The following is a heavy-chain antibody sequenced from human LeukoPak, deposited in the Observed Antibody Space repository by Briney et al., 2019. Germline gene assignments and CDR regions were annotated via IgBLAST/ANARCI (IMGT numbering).Heavy chain of an antibody. J-gene: IGHJ5*02. CDR3: ARISSSSRLWGSNWFDP. Sequence: NPGGSLRLSCAASGFTFSDYYMSWIRQAPGKGLEWVSYISSSGSTIYYADSVKGRFTISRDNAKNSLYLQMNSLRAEDTAVYYCARISSSSRLWGSNWFDPWGQGTLVTVSS. CDR2: ISSSGSTI. D-gene: IGHD6-13*01. CDR1: GFTFSDYY. V-gene: IGHV3-11*04.